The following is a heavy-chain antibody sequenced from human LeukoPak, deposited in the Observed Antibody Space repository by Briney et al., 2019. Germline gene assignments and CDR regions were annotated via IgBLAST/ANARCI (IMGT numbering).Heavy chain of an antibody. Sequence: SVKVSCKASGGTFSSYAISWVRQAPGRGLEWMGGIIPIFGTVNYAQKFQGRVTITADKSTSTAYMELSSLRSEDTAVYYCARDPTYCGGDCSGYFDYWGQGTLVTVSS. CDR2: IIPIFGTV. CDR3: ARDPTYCGGDCSGYFDY. J-gene: IGHJ4*02. D-gene: IGHD2-21*02. CDR1: GGTFSSYA. V-gene: IGHV1-69*06.